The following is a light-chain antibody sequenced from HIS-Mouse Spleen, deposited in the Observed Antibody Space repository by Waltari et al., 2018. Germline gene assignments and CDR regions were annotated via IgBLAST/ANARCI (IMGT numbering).Light chain of an antibody. J-gene: IGLJ2*01. Sequence: QSALTQPPSASGSPGQSVPISCPGTSSYVGGYNYVSWYQQHPVKAPKLMCYEVSNRPAGVSKRFYGSKSGNTASLTISGLQAEDEADYYCSSYTSSSTSVVFGGGTKLTVL. CDR1: SSYVGGYNY. V-gene: IGLV2-14*03. CDR3: SSYTSSSTSVV. CDR2: EVS.